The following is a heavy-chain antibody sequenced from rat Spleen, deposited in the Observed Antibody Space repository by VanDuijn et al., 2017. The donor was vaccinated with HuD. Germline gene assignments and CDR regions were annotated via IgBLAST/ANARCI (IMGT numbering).Heavy chain of an antibody. CDR1: GFTFSNYG. J-gene: IGHJ2*01. CDR2: ISYDGSST. Sequence: EVQLVESGGGLVQPGRSMKLSCAASGFTFSNYGMAWVRQAPTKGLEWVATISYDGSSTYYPDSVKGRFTISRDNAKSTLYLQMNSLRSEDTATYYCTRDGYYFDYWGQGVMVTVSS. CDR3: TRDGYYFDY. V-gene: IGHV5-29*01. D-gene: IGHD1-7*01.